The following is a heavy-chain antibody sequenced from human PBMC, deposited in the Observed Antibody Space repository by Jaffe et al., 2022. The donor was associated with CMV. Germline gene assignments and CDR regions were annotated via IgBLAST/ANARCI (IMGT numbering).Heavy chain of an antibody. J-gene: IGHJ3*02. Sequence: QVTLRESGPALVKPTQTLTLTCTFSGFSLSTSGMCVSWIRQPPGKALEWLARIDWDDDKYYSTSLKTRLTISKDTSKNQVVLTMTNMDPVDTATYYCARSRTSIYLGEDAFDIWGQGTMVTVSS. CDR2: IDWDDDK. CDR1: GFSLSTSGMC. CDR3: ARSRTSIYLGEDAFDI. D-gene: IGHD3-16*01. V-gene: IGHV2-70*15.